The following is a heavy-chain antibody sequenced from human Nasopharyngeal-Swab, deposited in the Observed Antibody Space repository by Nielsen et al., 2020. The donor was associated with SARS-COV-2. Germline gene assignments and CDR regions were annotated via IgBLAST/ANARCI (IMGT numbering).Heavy chain of an antibody. CDR2: IYYSGST. Sequence: SETLSLTCTVSGGSISSGGYYWSWIRQHPGKGLEWIGYIYYSGSTYYNPSLKSRVTISVDKSKNQFSLKLSSVTAADTAVYYCARDPGKKTIFGVVNLYFDYWGQGTLVTVSS. J-gene: IGHJ4*02. V-gene: IGHV4-31*03. CDR3: ARDPGKKTIFGVVNLYFDY. D-gene: IGHD3-3*01. CDR1: GGSISSGGYY.